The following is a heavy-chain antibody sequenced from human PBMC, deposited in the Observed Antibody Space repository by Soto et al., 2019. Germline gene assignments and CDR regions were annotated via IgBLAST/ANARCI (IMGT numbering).Heavy chain of an antibody. CDR2: IIPIFGTA. J-gene: IGHJ3*02. CDR3: ARRSWLAVADPGAFDI. CDR1: GGTFSSYA. Sequence: GPSVKVSSKASGGTFSSYAISRVRKAPGQGPEWMGGIIPIFGTANYAQKFQGRVTITADESTSTAYMELSSLRSEDTAVYYCARRSWLAVADPGAFDIWGQGTMVTVSS. D-gene: IGHD6-19*01. V-gene: IGHV1-69*13.